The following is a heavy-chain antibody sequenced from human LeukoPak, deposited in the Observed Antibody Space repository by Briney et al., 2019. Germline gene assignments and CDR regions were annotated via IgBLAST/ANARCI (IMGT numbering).Heavy chain of an antibody. D-gene: IGHD6-19*01. V-gene: IGHV3-30*04. J-gene: IGHJ4*02. CDR3: ARGRIAVAGKEPFDY. CDR2: ISYDGSNK. CDR1: GFTFSSYA. Sequence: PGGSLRLSCAASGFTFSSYAMHWVRQAPGKGLEWVAVISYDGSNKYYADSVKGRFTISRDNSKNTLYLQMNSLRAEDTAVYYCARGRIAVAGKEPFDYWGQGTLVTVSS.